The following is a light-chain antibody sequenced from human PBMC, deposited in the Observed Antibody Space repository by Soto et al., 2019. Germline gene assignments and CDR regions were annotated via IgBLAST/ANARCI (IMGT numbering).Light chain of an antibody. CDR1: QSVSSN. Sequence: EIVMTQSPATLSVSPGERATLSCRASQSVSSNLAWYQQKPGQAPRLLIYGASTRATGIPAMFSGSGSGTEFTLTISSLQSEDFAVYYCQQYNNWPLGTFGQGTKVEIK. CDR2: GAS. V-gene: IGKV3-15*01. CDR3: QQYNNWPLGT. J-gene: IGKJ1*01.